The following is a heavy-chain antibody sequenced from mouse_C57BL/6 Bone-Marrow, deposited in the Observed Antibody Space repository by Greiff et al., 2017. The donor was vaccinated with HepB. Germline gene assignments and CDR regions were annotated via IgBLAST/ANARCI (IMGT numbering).Heavy chain of an antibody. Sequence: VQLQQSGPELVKPGASVKISCKASGYAFSSSWMNWVKQRPGKGLEWIGRIYPGDGDTNYNGKFKGKATLTADKSSSTAYMQLSSLTSEDSAVYFCASVSWFAYWGQGTLVTVSA. CDR2: IYPGDGDT. V-gene: IGHV1-82*01. CDR1: GYAFSSSW. J-gene: IGHJ3*01. CDR3: ASVSWFAY.